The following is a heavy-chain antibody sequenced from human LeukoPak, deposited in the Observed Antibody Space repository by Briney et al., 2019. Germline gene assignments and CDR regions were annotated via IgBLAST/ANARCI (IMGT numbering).Heavy chain of an antibody. J-gene: IGHJ4*02. D-gene: IGHD3-3*01. CDR1: GFTFSNAW. CDR3: AKEVYDFWSGYPVGFDY. CDR2: ISGSGGST. Sequence: GGSLRLSCAASGFTFSNAWMSWVRQAPGKGLEWVSAISGSGGSTYYADSVKGRFTISRDNSKNTLYLQMNGLRAKDTAVYYCAKEVYDFWSGYPVGFDYWGQGTLVTVSS. V-gene: IGHV3-23*01.